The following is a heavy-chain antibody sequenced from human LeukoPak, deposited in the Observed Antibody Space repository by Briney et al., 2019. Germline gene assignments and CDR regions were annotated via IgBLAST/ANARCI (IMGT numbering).Heavy chain of an antibody. J-gene: IGHJ4*02. CDR3: AREGSAMAVGY. D-gene: IGHD5-18*01. CDR2: IIPILGIA. Sequence: SVKVSCKASGGTFSSYAISWVRQAPGQGLEWMGRIIPILGIANYAQKFQGRVTITADKSTSTAYMELSSLRSEATAVYYCAREGSAMAVGYWGQGTLVTVSS. CDR1: GGTFSSYA. V-gene: IGHV1-69*04.